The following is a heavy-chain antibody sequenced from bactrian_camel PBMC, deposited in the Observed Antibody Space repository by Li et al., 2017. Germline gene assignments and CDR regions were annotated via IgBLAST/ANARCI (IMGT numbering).Heavy chain of an antibody. CDR3: ATLSCRRALSAMVRLHDQ. CDR1: GYYEGLHC. D-gene: IGHD3*01. V-gene: IGHV3S54*01. J-gene: IGHJ4*01. Sequence: VQLVESGGDLVQPGGSLRLACAASGYYEGLHCMAWFRQGLGNKREGVAMIDTSGHRTYYADSVKGRFTISQDTAKKTLYLQMNSLKPEDTAMYFCATLSCRRALSAMVRLHDQWGRGTQVTVS. CDR2: IDTSGHRT.